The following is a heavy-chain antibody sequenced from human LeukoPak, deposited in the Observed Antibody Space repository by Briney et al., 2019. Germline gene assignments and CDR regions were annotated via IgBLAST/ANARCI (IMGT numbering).Heavy chain of an antibody. V-gene: IGHV1-69*13. CDR1: GGTFSSYA. CDR3: ARDIVVVPAFPPYYYYGMDV. CDR2: NIPIFGAA. Sequence: ATSVKVSCKASGGTFSSYAISWVRQAPGQGLEWMGGNIPIFGAANYAQKFQGRVTITADESTSTAYMELSSLRSEDTAVYYCARDIVVVPAFPPYYYYGMDVWGKGTTVTVSS. D-gene: IGHD2-2*01. J-gene: IGHJ6*04.